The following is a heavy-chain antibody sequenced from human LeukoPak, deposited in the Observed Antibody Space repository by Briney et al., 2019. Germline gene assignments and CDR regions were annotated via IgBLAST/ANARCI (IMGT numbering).Heavy chain of an antibody. CDR1: GYTFTDYY. CDR2: INPNSGGI. Sequence: ASVKVSCKASGYTFTDYYMHWVRQAPGQGLEWMGWINPNSGGINYAQQFQGRVTMTRDTSISTAYMELSNLRSDDTAVYYCARGIAAAGGRWFDPWGQGTLVTVSS. J-gene: IGHJ5*02. CDR3: ARGIAAAGGRWFDP. D-gene: IGHD6-13*01. V-gene: IGHV1-2*02.